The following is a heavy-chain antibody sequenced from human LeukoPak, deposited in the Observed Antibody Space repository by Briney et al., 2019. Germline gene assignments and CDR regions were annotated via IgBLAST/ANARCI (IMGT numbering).Heavy chain of an antibody. CDR2: IIAILDTA. J-gene: IGHJ5*02. CDR3: VRSGYDYDWFDP. Sequence: SVKVSYKASGGSFSDYSISWVRQAPGQGLEWMGRIIAILDTAHYAQKFQGRFTITADKSTTTVYMELSSLRSDDTAVYYCVRSGYDYDWFDPWGQGTLVTVSS. V-gene: IGHV1-69*08. CDR1: GGSFSDYS. D-gene: IGHD5-12*01.